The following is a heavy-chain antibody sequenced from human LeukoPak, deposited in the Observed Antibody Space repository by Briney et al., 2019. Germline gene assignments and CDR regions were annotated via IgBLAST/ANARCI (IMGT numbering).Heavy chain of an antibody. Sequence: ASVKVSCKASGGTFSSYAISWVRQAPGQGLEWMGGIIPILGTANDAQEFQGRVTITADESTSTAYMEVSSLRFEDTAVYYCARSKISDYGDYVWFDPWGQGTLVTVSS. D-gene: IGHD4-17*01. J-gene: IGHJ5*02. V-gene: IGHV1-69*13. CDR3: ARSKISDYGDYVWFDP. CDR1: GGTFSSYA. CDR2: IIPILGTA.